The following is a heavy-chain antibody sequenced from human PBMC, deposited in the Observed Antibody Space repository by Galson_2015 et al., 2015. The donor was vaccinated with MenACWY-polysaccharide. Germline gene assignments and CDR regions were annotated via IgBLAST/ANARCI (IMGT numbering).Heavy chain of an antibody. V-gene: IGHV3-23*01. CDR2: ISGSGDST. CDR1: GFIFSSNA. D-gene: IGHD6-19*01. CDR3: AISRGFSSGWKYFDY. J-gene: IGHJ4*02. Sequence: SLRLSCAASGFIFSSNAMSWVRQAPGKGLEWVSAISGSGDSTRDADFVEGRFTIFRDASKNALYLQMSNLRAEDTALYYCAISRGFSSGWKYFDYWCQGTPVTVSS.